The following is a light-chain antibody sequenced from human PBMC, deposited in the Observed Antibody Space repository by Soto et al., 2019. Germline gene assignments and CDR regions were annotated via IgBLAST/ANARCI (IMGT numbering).Light chain of an antibody. CDR2: DAS. CDR3: QQRSDWLT. Sequence: ETVLTQSPGTLSLSPGERATLSCRASQSVGSFLAWYQQKPGQAPRLLIYDASNRATGIPARFSGSGSGTDFTLIISSLEPEDFAVYYCQQRSDWLTFGGGTRWIS. CDR1: QSVGSF. V-gene: IGKV3-11*01. J-gene: IGKJ4*01.